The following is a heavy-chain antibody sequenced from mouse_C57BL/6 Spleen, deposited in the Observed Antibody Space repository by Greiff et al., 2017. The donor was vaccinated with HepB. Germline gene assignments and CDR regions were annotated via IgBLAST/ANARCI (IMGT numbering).Heavy chain of an antibody. Sequence: EVKVVESGGGLVQPGGSLSLSCAASGFTFTDYYMSWVRQPPGKALEWLGFIRNKANGYTTEYSASVKGRFTISRDNSQSILYLQMNALRAEDSATYYCARMGGYYEDYWGQGTSVTVSS. J-gene: IGHJ4*01. CDR1: GFTFTDYY. D-gene: IGHD2-3*01. V-gene: IGHV7-3*01. CDR2: IRNKANGYTT. CDR3: ARMGGYYEDY.